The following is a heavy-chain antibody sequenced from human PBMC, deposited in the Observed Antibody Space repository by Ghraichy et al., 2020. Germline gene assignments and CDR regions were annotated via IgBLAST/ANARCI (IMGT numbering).Heavy chain of an antibody. CDR2: IRYDGSNK. V-gene: IGHV3-30*02. CDR3: AKDLLGGYSYGTGFDP. D-gene: IGHD5-18*01. Sequence: GALRLSCAASGFTFSSYGMHWVRQAPGKGLEWVAFIRYDGSNKYYADSVKGRFTISRDNSKNTLYLQMNSLRAEDTAVYYCAKDLLGGYSYGTGFDPWGQGTLVTVSS. CDR1: GFTFSSYG. J-gene: IGHJ5*02.